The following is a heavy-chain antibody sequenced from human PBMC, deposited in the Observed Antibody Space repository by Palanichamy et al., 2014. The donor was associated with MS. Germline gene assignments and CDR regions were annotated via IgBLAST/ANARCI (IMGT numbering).Heavy chain of an antibody. J-gene: IGHJ4*02. CDR3: AKKDDYHGSGSFLDY. V-gene: IGHV3-30*18. CDR2: ISYDGSYK. Sequence: VQLVESGGGVVQPGRSLRLSCAASGLTLSSYGMHWVRQAPGKGLEWVAFISYDGSYKYYADSVKGRFTISRDNYKNTLYLHMNSLRGDDTAVYYCAKKDDYHGSGSFLDYWGQGTLVTVSS. D-gene: IGHD3-10*01. CDR1: GLTLSSYG.